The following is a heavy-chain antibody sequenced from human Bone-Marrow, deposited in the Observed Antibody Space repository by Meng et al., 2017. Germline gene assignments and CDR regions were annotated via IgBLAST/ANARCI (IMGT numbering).Heavy chain of an antibody. CDR1: GFIFRNYA. Sequence: QVQLVESGGGVVQPGRSLRLSCAASGFIFRNYAMHWVRQAPGKGLEWVAVISYDGSNKYYADSVKGRFTISRDNSKKTLYLQMNSLRDEDTAVYYCASDDSGSLPLSCWGQGTLVTVSS. CDR2: ISYDGSNK. CDR3: ASDDSGSLPLSC. J-gene: IGHJ4*02. V-gene: IGHV3-30*04. D-gene: IGHD1-26*01.